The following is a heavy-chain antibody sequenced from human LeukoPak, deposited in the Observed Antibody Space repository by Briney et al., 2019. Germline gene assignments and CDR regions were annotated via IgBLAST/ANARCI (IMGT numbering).Heavy chain of an antibody. Sequence: PSETLSLTCAVYGGSFSGYYWSWIRQPPGKGLEWIGEINHSGSTNYNPSLKSRVTRSVYTPTTQFSLKLSSVTAADTAVYYCARYSAAAASYFDYWGQGTLVTVSS. CDR1: GGSFSGYY. CDR3: ARYSAAAASYFDY. J-gene: IGHJ4*02. V-gene: IGHV4-34*01. D-gene: IGHD6-13*01. CDR2: INHSGST.